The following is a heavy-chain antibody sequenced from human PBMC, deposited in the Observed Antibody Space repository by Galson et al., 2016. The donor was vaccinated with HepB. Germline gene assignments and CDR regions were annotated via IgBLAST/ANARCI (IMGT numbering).Heavy chain of an antibody. J-gene: IGHJ5*02. V-gene: IGHV4-59*01. CDR3: ARDLTMVTTGWFDP. CDR2: IYYSGST. Sequence: ETLSLTCTVSGGSMSTYYWSWIRQPPGKGLEWIGYIYYSGSTNYSPSLKSRVTISVDTSKDQFSLKLSSMTAADTAVYYCARDLTMVTTGWFDPWGQGTLVTVAS. D-gene: IGHD5-18*01. CDR1: GGSMSTYY.